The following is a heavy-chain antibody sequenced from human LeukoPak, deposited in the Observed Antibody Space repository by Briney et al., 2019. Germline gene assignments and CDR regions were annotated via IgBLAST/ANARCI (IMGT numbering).Heavy chain of an antibody. CDR2: ISAYNGNT. D-gene: IGHD6-25*01. CDR3: ARVGSSADRYYFDY. CDR1: GYTFTSYG. V-gene: IGHV1-18*01. Sequence: ASVKVSCKASGYTFTSYGVSWVRQAPGQGREWMGWISAYNGNTNYAQKLQGRVTMTTDTSTSTAYMELRSLRSDDTAVYYCARVGSSADRYYFDYWGQGTLVTVSS. J-gene: IGHJ4*02.